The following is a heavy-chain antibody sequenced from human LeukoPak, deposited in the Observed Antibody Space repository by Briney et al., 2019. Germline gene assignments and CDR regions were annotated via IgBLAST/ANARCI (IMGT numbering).Heavy chain of an antibody. J-gene: IGHJ4*02. V-gene: IGHV4-39*07. CDR1: GGSISSSSYY. CDR3: ARRSPYSTGWSSYLDY. Sequence: SETLSLTCTVSGGSISSSSYYWGWIRQPPGKGLEWIGSIYYSGSTYYNPSLKSRVTISVDTSKNQFSLKLSSVTAADTAVYYCARRSPYSTGWSSYLDYWGQGALVTVSP. CDR2: IYYSGST. D-gene: IGHD6-19*01.